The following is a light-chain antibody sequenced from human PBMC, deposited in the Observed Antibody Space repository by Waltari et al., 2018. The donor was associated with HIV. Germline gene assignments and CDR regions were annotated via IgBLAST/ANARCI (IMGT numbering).Light chain of an antibody. V-gene: IGLV1-44*01. Sequence: QSVLTQPPSASGAPGQRVTIPCSGSPSNTGRFNVQWYQQLPETAPKLLIHVNKYRPSGVPDRFSGSKSGTSASLAISGLQSEDEADYYCAVWDGSLSAYVFGPGTKVTV. CDR2: VNK. CDR3: AVWDGSLSAYV. J-gene: IGLJ1*01. CDR1: PSNTGRFN.